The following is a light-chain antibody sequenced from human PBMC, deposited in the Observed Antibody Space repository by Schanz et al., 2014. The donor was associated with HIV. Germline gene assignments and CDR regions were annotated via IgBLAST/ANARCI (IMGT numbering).Light chain of an antibody. CDR1: QTIGRL. CDR3: QQCVTYPYT. CDR2: QAS. V-gene: IGKV1-5*03. J-gene: IGKJ2*01. Sequence: DIQMTQSPSTVSASVGDRVTITCRASQTIGRLLAWYQQKPGRAPKLLIYQASILETGVPSRFSGSGSGTSFPLTITSLQPDDFATYYCQQCVTYPYTFGQGTKLDIK.